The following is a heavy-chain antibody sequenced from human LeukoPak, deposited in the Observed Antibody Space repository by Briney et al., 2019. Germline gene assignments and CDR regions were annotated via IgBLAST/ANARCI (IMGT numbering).Heavy chain of an antibody. Sequence: SVKVSCKASGGTFSTYAISWVRQAPGQGLEWMGGIIPIFGTANYAQKFQGRVTITADESTSTAYMELSSLRSEDTAVYYCARLIRGYYDSSDLYFDYWGQGTLVTVSP. J-gene: IGHJ4*02. CDR2: IIPIFGTA. D-gene: IGHD3-22*01. V-gene: IGHV1-69*13. CDR3: ARLIRGYYDSSDLYFDY. CDR1: GGTFSTYA.